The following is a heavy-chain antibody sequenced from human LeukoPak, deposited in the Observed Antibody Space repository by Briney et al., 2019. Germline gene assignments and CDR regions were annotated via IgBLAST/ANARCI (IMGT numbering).Heavy chain of an antibody. CDR3: ARHLNNCGDDCYIFDY. V-gene: IGHV4-59*08. D-gene: IGHD2-21*01. CDR2: IYYSGST. CDR1: GGSIFSYY. Sequence: SETLSLTCTVAGGSIFSYYWSWIRQPPGKGLEWMGYIYYSGSTNYNPSLKSRVTISVDTSKNQFSLRVSSVTAADTAVYYCARHLNNCGDDCYIFDYWGQGTLVTVSS. J-gene: IGHJ4*02.